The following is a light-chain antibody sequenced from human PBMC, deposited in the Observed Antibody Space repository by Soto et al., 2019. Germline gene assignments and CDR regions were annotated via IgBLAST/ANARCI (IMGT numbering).Light chain of an antibody. CDR1: SSDVGAYRY. CDR2: EVS. Sequence: QSALTQPASGSGSPGQSITISCTGSSSDVGAYRYVSWFQQHPGRAPKLIIYEVSNRPSGVSDRFSGSKSGNTASLTISGLKAEDEADYHCSSYTTTTAWVFGGGTKLTV. CDR3: SSYTTTTAWV. J-gene: IGLJ3*02. V-gene: IGLV2-14*01.